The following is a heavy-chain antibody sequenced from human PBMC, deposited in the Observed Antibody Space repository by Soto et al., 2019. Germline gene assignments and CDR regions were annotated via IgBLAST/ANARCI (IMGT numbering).Heavy chain of an antibody. CDR2: ISGSGGTT. D-gene: IGHD3-3*01. Sequence: VQLVESGGGLVKPGGSLRLSCAASGFTFSDYYMSWIRQAPGKGLEWVSAISGSGGTTYYADSAKGRFTISRDNSKNTLYLQVNSLRVEDTAVYYCAKRSGDFWSGFLDFWGQGTLVTVSS. CDR3: AKRSGDFWSGFLDF. V-gene: IGHV3-23*04. J-gene: IGHJ4*02. CDR1: GFTFSDYY.